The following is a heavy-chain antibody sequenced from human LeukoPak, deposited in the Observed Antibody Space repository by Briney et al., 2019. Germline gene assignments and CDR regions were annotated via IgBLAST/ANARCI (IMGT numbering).Heavy chain of an antibody. J-gene: IGHJ4*02. Sequence: GGSLRLSCAASGFTFSSYNMKWVRQAPGKGLEWVSSISSRSSYIFYADSVKGRFTISRDNAKNSLFLQVNSLRDEDTAVYYCARGSYYAPYYFDYWGQGTLVTVSS. CDR3: ARGSYYAPYYFDY. D-gene: IGHD1-26*01. CDR2: ISSRSSYI. V-gene: IGHV3-21*01. CDR1: GFTFSSYN.